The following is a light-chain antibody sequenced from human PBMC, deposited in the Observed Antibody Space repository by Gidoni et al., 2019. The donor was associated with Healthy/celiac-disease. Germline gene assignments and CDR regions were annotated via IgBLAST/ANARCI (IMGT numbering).Light chain of an antibody. J-gene: IGKJ3*01. Sequence: DIQLTQSPSSLSASVGDRVTITCQASQDISNYINWYQQKPGKAAKRLIYDVSNLETGVPSRCSGSGSGTDFTFTISNLQAKEIEKYYRQQYDNLPFGPGTKVDIK. CDR2: DVS. CDR3: QQYDNLP. CDR1: QDISNY. V-gene: IGKV1-33*01.